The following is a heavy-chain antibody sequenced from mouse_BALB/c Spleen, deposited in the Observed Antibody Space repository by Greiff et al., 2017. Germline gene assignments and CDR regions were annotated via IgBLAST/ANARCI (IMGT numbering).Heavy chain of an antibody. Sequence: EVQLKESGAELVKPGASVKLSCTASGFNIKDTYMHWVKQRPEQGLEWIGRIDPANGNTKYDPKFQGKATITADTSSNTAYLQLSSLTSEDTAVYYCARARATSDMDYWGQGTSVTGSA. D-gene: IGHD3-1*01. CDR2: IDPANGNT. V-gene: IGHV14-3*02. J-gene: IGHJ4*01. CDR3: ARARATSDMDY. CDR1: GFNIKDTY.